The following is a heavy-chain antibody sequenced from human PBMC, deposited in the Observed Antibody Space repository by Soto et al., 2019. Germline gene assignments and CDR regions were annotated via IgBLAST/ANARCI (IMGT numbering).Heavy chain of an antibody. CDR2: TYYRSKWYN. CDR3: ASVAAGGTYYYYGMDV. V-gene: IGHV6-1*01. Sequence: PSQTLSLTCAISGDSVSSNSAAWNWIRQSPSRVLEWLGRTYYRSKWYNDYAVAVKSRITINPDTSKNQFSLQLNSVTPEDTAVYYCASVAAGGTYYYYGMDVWGQGTTVTVSS. J-gene: IGHJ6*02. D-gene: IGHD6-13*01. CDR1: GDSVSSNSAA.